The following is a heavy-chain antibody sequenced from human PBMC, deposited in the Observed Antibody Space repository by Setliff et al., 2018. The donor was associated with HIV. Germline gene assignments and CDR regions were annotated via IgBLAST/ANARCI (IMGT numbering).Heavy chain of an antibody. CDR3: ASRGYCSGGSCYIYYYYCGMDV. J-gene: IGHJ6*02. V-gene: IGHV4-39*01. D-gene: IGHD2-15*01. CDR2: IYYSGST. Sequence: PSETLSLTCTVSGGSISSSGYYWGWIRQPPGKGLEWIGSIYYSGSTYYNPSLKSRVTISVDTSKNQFSLKLSSVTAADTAVYYCASRGYCSGGSCYIYYYYCGMDVWGQGTTVTVSS. CDR1: GGSISSSGYY.